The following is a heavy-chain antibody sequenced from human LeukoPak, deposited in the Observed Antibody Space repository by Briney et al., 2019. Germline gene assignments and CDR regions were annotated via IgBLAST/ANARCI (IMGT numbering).Heavy chain of an antibody. J-gene: IGHJ4*02. CDR3: ARALYRTSAGY. CDR2: IYTGGTT. CDR1: GFTVSNNY. D-gene: IGHD3-16*02. Sequence: PGGSLRLSCAASGFTVSNNYMSWVRQAPGKGLEWVSIIYTGGTTYYADSVKGRFTISRDNSKNTLYLQMNSLRAEDTAIYYCARALYRTSAGYWGQGTLVTVSS. V-gene: IGHV3-53*01.